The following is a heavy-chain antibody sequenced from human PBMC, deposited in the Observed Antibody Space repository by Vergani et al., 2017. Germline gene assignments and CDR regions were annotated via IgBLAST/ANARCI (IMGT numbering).Heavy chain of an antibody. D-gene: IGHD5-24*01. CDR3: AKDRFGRDGYNVMDWFDP. Sequence: EVQLLESGGGLVQPGGSLRLSCAASGFTFSSYAMSWVRQAPGTGLEWVSAISGSGGSTYYADSVKGRFTISRDNSKNTLYLQMNSLRAEDTAVYYCAKDRFGRDGYNVMDWFDPWGQGTLVTVSS. CDR1: GFTFSSYA. J-gene: IGHJ5*02. V-gene: IGHV3-23*01. CDR2: ISGSGGST.